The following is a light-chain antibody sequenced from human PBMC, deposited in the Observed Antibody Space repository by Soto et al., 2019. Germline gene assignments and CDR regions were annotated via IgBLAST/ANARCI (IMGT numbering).Light chain of an antibody. CDR3: QHYGTSPRT. V-gene: IGKV3-20*01. CDR1: QSVSSSY. CDR2: GVS. J-gene: IGKJ1*01. Sequence: DIVLTQSPATLSVSPGERATLSCRASQSVSSSYLAWYQQKPGQAPRLLIYGVSSRATGIPDRFSGSGSGTDFTLTISRLEPEDFAVYYCQHYGTSPRTFGQGTKVDIK.